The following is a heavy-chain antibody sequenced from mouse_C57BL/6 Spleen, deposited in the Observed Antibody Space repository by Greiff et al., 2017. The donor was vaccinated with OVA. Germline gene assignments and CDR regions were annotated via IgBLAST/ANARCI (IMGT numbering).Heavy chain of an antibody. J-gene: IGHJ1*03. Sequence: QVQLKQSGPELVKPGASVKISCKASGYAFSSSWMNWVKQRPGKGLEWIGRIYPGDGDTNYNGKFKGKATLTADKSSSTAYMQLSSLTSEDSAVYFCAIYYSGYFDVWGTGTTVTVSS. CDR1: GYAFSSSW. V-gene: IGHV1-82*01. CDR3: AIYYSGYFDV. CDR2: IYPGDGDT. D-gene: IGHD2-12*01.